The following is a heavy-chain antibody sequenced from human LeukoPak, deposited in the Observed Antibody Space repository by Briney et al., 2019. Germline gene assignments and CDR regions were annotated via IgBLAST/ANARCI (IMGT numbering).Heavy chain of an antibody. J-gene: IGHJ4*02. CDR2: IYYTGGT. CDR3: ARITEYSYGIFPDY. Sequence: PSETLSLTCSVSGGSITSSSYYWGWIRQPPEKGLEWIGSIYYTGGTFYSPSLKGRVTMSVDTSKNQFSLKLSSVTAADTAVYYCARITEYSYGIFPDYWGQGTLVTVSS. CDR1: GGSITSSSYY. V-gene: IGHV4-39*01. D-gene: IGHD5-18*01.